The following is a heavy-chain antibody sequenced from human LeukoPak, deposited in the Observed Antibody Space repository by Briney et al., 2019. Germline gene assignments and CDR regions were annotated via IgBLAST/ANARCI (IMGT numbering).Heavy chain of an antibody. V-gene: IGHV3-64D*06. Sequence: PGGSLRLSCSAPGFTFSSYAMHWVRQATGKGLEYVSTITSNGGYTYYTDSVQGRFTISRDNSKNTLYLQMSSLRAEDTAVYYCVKDSYGLDVWGQGTMVTVSS. J-gene: IGHJ6*02. CDR3: VKDSYGLDV. CDR1: GFTFSSYA. CDR2: ITSNGGYT.